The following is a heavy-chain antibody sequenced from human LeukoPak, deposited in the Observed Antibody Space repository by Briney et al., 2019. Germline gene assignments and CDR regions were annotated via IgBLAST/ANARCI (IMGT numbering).Heavy chain of an antibody. J-gene: IGHJ4*02. V-gene: IGHV3-23*01. D-gene: IGHD4-17*01. CDR3: AKDTYGDYPFDY. Sequence: GGSLRLSCAASGFTFSDHAMSWVRQAPAKGLEWVSSINGNGGGSYYIDSVKGRFTVSRDNSENALYLQMNSLRAEDTAVYYCAKDTYGDYPFDYWGQGTLVTVSS. CDR1: GFTFSDHA. CDR2: INGNGGGS.